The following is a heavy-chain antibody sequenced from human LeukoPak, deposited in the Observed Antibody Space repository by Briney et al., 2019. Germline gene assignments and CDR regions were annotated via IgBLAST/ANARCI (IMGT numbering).Heavy chain of an antibody. J-gene: IGHJ4*02. Sequence: SETPSLTCTVSGGSISSSSYYWGWIRQPPGKGLEWIGSIYYSGSTYYNPSLKSRVTISVDTSKNQFSLKLGSVTAADTAVYYCARLRMTTVARGLVFDYWGQGTLVTVSS. CDR1: GGSISSSSYY. CDR2: IYYSGST. V-gene: IGHV4-39*01. CDR3: ARLRMTTVARGLVFDY. D-gene: IGHD4-23*01.